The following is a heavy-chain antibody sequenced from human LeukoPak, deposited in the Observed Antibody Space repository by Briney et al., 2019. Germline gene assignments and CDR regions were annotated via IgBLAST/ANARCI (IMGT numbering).Heavy chain of an antibody. D-gene: IGHD4-17*01. CDR2: IYYSGST. J-gene: IGHJ4*02. CDR3: ARAYSGDYLDY. Sequence: SETLSLTCTVSGGSISNYFWSWIRQPPGKGLEWIGSIYYSGSTYYNPSLKSRVTISVDTSKNQFSLKLSSVTAADTAVYYCARAYSGDYLDYWGQGTLVTVSS. V-gene: IGHV4-59*05. CDR1: GGSISNYF.